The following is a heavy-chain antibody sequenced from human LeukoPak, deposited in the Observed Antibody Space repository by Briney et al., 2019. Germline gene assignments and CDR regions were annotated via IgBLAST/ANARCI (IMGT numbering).Heavy chain of an antibody. CDR3: ARFDSYGWAGFDY. CDR1: GYTFTSYA. D-gene: IGHD5-18*01. J-gene: IGHJ4*02. Sequence: ASVKVSCKASGYTFTSYAMHWVRQAPGQRLEWMGWISAYNGNTNYAQKLQGRVTMTTDTSTSTAYMELRSLRSDDTAVYYCARFDSYGWAGFDYWGQGTLVTVSS. CDR2: ISAYNGNT. V-gene: IGHV1-18*01.